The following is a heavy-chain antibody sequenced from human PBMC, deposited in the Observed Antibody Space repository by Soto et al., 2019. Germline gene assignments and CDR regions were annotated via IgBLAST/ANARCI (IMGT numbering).Heavy chain of an antibody. J-gene: IGHJ4*02. CDR2: ISDDGSST. D-gene: IGHD1-1*01. Sequence: PWLSXRLSGSAAVFSFICYWSHLFRQAPGKGLVWVSRISDDGSSTTYADSVRGRFNISRDNANYTLYLEISSLRAGDTGVYYCARRNEHVFEKWGQGTLV. CDR3: ARRNEHVFEK. V-gene: IGHV3-74*03. CDR1: VFSFICYW.